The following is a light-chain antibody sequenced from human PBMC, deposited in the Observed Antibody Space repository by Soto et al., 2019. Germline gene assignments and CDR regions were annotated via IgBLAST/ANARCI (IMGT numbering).Light chain of an antibody. Sequence: VLTQFPGTLSLSPGERATLSCRASQSVGSNYLAWYQQRPGQPPNLLIFGASHRAPDIPDRFSGSGSGADLTLTISRLEPEDGAVYDCQQYGGSVQTFGQGTKVDIK. J-gene: IGKJ1*01. CDR1: QSVGSNY. CDR3: QQYGGSVQT. CDR2: GAS. V-gene: IGKV3-20*01.